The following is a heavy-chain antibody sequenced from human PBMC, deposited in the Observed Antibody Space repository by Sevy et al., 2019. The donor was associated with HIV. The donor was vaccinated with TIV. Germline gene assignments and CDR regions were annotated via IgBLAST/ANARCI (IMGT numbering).Heavy chain of an antibody. V-gene: IGHV3-21*01. CDR3: ARGDIVNWFDP. D-gene: IGHD2-15*01. Sequence: GGSLRLSCAASGFTFSSYSMNWVRQAPGKGLEWVSSISSSSSYIYYADSVKGRFTISRDNAKNSLYLQMNSLRAEDTAVYYCARGDIVNWFDPWGQGTLVTVSS. CDR2: ISSSSSYI. J-gene: IGHJ5*02. CDR1: GFTFSSYS.